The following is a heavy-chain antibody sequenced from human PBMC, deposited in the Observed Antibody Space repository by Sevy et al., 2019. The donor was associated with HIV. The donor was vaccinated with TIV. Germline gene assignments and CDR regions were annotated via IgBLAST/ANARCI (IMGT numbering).Heavy chain of an antibody. J-gene: IGHJ4*02. CDR1: GFTFSSYA. V-gene: IGHV3-30-3*01. CDR3: ARDRSEMATIEYYFDY. Sequence: GGSLRLSCAASGFTFSSYAMHWVRQAPGKGLEWVAVISYDGSNKYYADSVKGRFTISRDNSKNTLYLQMNSLRAEDTAVYYCARDRSEMATIEYYFDYWGQGTLVTVSS. D-gene: IGHD5-12*01. CDR2: ISYDGSNK.